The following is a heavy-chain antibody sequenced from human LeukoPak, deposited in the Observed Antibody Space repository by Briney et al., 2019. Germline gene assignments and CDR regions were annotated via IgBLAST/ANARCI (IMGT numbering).Heavy chain of an antibody. CDR1: GFTFSDYY. D-gene: IGHD3-22*01. CDR3: ARLAGYYDSSGYPGV. J-gene: IGHJ4*02. V-gene: IGHV3-11*04. Sequence: GGSLRLSCAASGFTFSDYYMTWIRQAPGKGLEWVSYITSSSTTIHYADSVKGRFTISRDNAKNSLYLQMNSLRAEDTAVYYCARLAGYYDSSGYPGVWGQGTLVTVSS. CDR2: ITSSSTTI.